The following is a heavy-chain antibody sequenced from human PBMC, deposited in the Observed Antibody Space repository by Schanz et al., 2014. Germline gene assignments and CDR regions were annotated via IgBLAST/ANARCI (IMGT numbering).Heavy chain of an antibody. CDR1: GFTFSSHW. J-gene: IGHJ4*02. CDR3: VRDSFFAFDY. Sequence: EVQLVQSGGGLVQPGGSLRLSCAASGFTFSSHWMHWVRQAPGKGLEWVSYVSRSTPDIYYADSVKGRFTMSRDNAKNSVCLQMNSLRAEDTAVYYCVRDSFFAFDYWGQGTLVTVSS. D-gene: IGHD3-3*01. CDR2: VSRSTPDI. V-gene: IGHV3-48*01.